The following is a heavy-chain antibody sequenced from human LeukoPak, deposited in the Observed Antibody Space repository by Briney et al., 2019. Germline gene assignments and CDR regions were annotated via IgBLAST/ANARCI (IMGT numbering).Heavy chain of an antibody. CDR2: IYTSGST. Sequence: KPSENPALTCTVPGGSISSFSWGWIRQPARKGLGWIGHIYTSGSTNYNPSLKSRVTMSVDTSKNQFSLNLSSVTAADTAVYYCAGALRFGELYHWGQGTLVTVSS. D-gene: IGHD3-10*01. J-gene: IGHJ5*02. CDR3: AGALRFGELYH. CDR1: GGSISSFS. V-gene: IGHV4-4*07.